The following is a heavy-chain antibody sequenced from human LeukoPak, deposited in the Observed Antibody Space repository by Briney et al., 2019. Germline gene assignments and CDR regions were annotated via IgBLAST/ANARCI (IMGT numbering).Heavy chain of an antibody. J-gene: IGHJ4*02. CDR3: ARRVYGYGPIYFDY. CDR2: IYYSGST. Sequence: SETLSLTCTVSGGSISSYYWSWIRQPPGKGLEWIGYIYYSGSTNYNPSLKSRVTISVDTSKNQFPLKLSSVTAADTAVYYCARRVYGYGPIYFDYWGQGTLVTVSS. V-gene: IGHV4-59*01. D-gene: IGHD5-18*01. CDR1: GGSISSYY.